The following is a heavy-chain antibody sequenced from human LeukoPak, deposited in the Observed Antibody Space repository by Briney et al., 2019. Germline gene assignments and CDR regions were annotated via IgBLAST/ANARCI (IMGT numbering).Heavy chain of an antibody. CDR2: INHSGST. CDR1: GGSFSGYY. V-gene: IGHV4-34*01. CDR3: ARGRPWFDP. J-gene: IGHJ5*02. Sequence: PSETLSLTCAVYGGSFSGYYWSWIRQPPGKGLEWIGEINHSGSTNYNPSLKSRVTISVDTSKNQFSLKLSSVTAADTAVYYCARGRPWFDPWGQGTLATVSS.